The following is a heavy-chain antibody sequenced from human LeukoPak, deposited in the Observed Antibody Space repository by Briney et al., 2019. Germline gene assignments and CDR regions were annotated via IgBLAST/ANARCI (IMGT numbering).Heavy chain of an antibody. Sequence: GGSLRLSCAASGFTFNNYNMNWVRQTPGKGLEWVSSITRDSIYTFYADSVRGRFTISRDNAKNLLSLQMNSLRAEDTAVYYCAELGITMIGGVWGKGTTVTISS. CDR3: AELGITMIGGV. CDR2: ITRDSIYT. V-gene: IGHV3-21*01. J-gene: IGHJ6*04. CDR1: GFTFNNYN. D-gene: IGHD3-10*02.